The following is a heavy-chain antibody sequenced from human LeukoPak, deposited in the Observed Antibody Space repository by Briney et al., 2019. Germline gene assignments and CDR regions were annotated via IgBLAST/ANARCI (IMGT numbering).Heavy chain of an antibody. CDR1: GGSISSSSYY. Sequence: SETLSLTCTVSGGSISSSSYYWGWIRQPPGKGLEWIGSIYYSGSTYYNPSLKSRVTISVDWSNNHFSLKLSSVTAADTAVYYCARGQYYYDTSDYFWTSAFDIWGQGTMVTVSS. J-gene: IGHJ3*02. CDR3: ARGQYYYDTSDYFWTSAFDI. CDR2: IYYSGST. V-gene: IGHV4-39*07. D-gene: IGHD3-22*01.